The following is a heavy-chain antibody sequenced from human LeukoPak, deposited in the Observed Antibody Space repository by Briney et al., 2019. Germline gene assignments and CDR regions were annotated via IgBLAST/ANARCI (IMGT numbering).Heavy chain of an antibody. CDR1: GGSISSYY. D-gene: IGHD3-10*01. CDR2: IYYSGST. Sequence: SETLSLTCTVSGGSISSYYWSWIRQPPGKGLEWIGYIYYSGSTNYNPSLKSRVTISVDTSKNQFSLKLSSVTAADTAVYYCARTDMVRGVIRAPFDYWGQGTLVTVSS. J-gene: IGHJ4*02. CDR3: ARTDMVRGVIRAPFDY. V-gene: IGHV4-59*08.